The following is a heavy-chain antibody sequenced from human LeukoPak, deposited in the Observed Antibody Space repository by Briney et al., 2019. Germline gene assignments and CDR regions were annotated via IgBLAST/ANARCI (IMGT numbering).Heavy chain of an antibody. CDR3: TTALSNSSGWYFDY. D-gene: IGHD6-19*01. J-gene: IGHJ4*02. CDR2: IKSKTDGGTT. CDR1: GFTFSNAW. Sequence: GGSLRLSCAASGFTFSNAWMSWVRQAPGKGLEWVGRIKSKTDGGTTDYAAPVKGRFTISRDDSKNTLYLQMNSLKTEDTAVYYCTTALSNSSGWYFDYWGQATLVTVSS. V-gene: IGHV3-15*01.